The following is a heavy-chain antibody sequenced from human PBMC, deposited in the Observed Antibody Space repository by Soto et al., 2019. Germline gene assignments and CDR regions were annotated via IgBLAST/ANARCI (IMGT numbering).Heavy chain of an antibody. CDR3: ARDRGSNWGLNDAFDI. J-gene: IGHJ3*02. V-gene: IGHV4-59*01. CDR2: IHYPEST. CDR1: GGSISPYY. Sequence: QVQLQESGPGLMEPSETLSLTCTVTGGSISPYYWNGIRPPPGKGMEWIGYIHYPESTYYSPSLKSRVTMSVDTSKNQFSLKLKSVTAADTVVYYCARDRGSNWGLNDAFDIWGQGTVVTVSA. D-gene: IGHD7-27*01.